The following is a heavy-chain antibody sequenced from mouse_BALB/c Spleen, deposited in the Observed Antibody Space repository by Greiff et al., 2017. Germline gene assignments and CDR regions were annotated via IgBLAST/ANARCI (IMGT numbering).Heavy chain of an antibody. CDR3: ATRDGNLYYYAMDY. CDR1: GFTFSSYT. Sequence: EVKVVESGGGLVQPGGSLKLSCAASGFTFSSYTMSWVRQTPEKRLEWVAYISNGGGSTYYPDTVKGRFTISRDNAKNTLYLQMSSLKSKDTAMYYCATRDGNLYYYAMDYWGQGTSVTVSS. D-gene: IGHD1-1*01. V-gene: IGHV5-12-2*01. CDR2: ISNGGGST. J-gene: IGHJ4*01.